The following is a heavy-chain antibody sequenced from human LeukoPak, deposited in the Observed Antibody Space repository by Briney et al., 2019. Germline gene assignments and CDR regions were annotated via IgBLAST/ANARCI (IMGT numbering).Heavy chain of an antibody. CDR1: GFSLTASGVG. J-gene: IGHJ4*02. CDR2: IYWDDDR. CDR3: AHSTSVGWRQFYHEPFYFDY. V-gene: IGHV2-5*02. Sequence: SGPTLVDPTQTLTLTCTFSGFSLTASGVGVGWIRQPPGKALEWLALIYWDDDRRYIPSLKSRLTITKYTSKNQVVLTMTNMDPVDTATYYCAHSTSVGWRQFYHEPFYFDYWGQGTLVTVSS. D-gene: IGHD5-24*01.